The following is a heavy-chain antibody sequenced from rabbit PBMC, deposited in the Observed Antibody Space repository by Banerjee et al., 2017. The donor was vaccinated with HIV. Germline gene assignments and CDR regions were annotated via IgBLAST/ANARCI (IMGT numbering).Heavy chain of an antibody. D-gene: IGHD4-1*01. CDR2: IVSSSGST. Sequence: KGLELIACIVSSSGSTRYASWVNGRFTISRSTSLNTVDLKMTSLTAADTATYFCARDLAGVIGWNFNLWGPGTLVTVS. V-gene: IGHV1S43*01. CDR3: ARDLAGVIGWNFNL. J-gene: IGHJ4*01.